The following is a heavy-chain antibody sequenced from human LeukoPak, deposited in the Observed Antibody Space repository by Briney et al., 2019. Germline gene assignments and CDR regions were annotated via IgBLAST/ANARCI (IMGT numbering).Heavy chain of an antibody. D-gene: IGHD6-13*01. CDR2: MNPNSGNT. V-gene: IGHV1-8*01. CDR1: GYTFTSYD. CDR3: ARAASYSSSGKTRKNYYFDY. J-gene: IGHJ4*02. Sequence: ASVKVFCKASGYTFTSYDINWVRQASGQGLEGMGWMNPNSGNTGYAQKFQGRVTMTRNTSISTAYMELSSLRSEDTAVYYCARAASYSSSGKTRKNYYFDYWGQGTLVTVSS.